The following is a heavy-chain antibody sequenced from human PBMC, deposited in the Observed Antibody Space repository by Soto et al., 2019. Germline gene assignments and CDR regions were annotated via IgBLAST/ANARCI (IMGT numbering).Heavy chain of an antibody. Sequence: PGGSLRLSCAASGFTFSSYAMHWVRQAPGKGLEWVAVISYDGSNKYYADSMKGRFTISRYNSKNTLYLQMNSLRAEDTAVYYCAREGSAYCGGDCYETDAFDIWGQGTMVTVSS. D-gene: IGHD2-21*02. CDR2: ISYDGSNK. V-gene: IGHV3-30-3*01. J-gene: IGHJ3*02. CDR1: GFTFSSYA. CDR3: AREGSAYCGGDCYETDAFDI.